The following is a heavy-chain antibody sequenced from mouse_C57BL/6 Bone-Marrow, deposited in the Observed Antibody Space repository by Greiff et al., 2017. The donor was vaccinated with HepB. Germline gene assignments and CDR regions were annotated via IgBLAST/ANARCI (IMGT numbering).Heavy chain of an antibody. Sequence: EVKLVESGGGLVKPGGSLKLSCAASGFTFSSYAMSWVRQTPEKRLEWVATISDGGSYTYYPDNVKGRFTISRDNAKNNLYLQMSHLKSEDTAMYYCARDRGSTMITYYFDYWGQGTTLTVSS. CDR2: ISDGGSYT. J-gene: IGHJ2*01. CDR1: GFTFSSYA. CDR3: ARDRGSTMITYYFDY. D-gene: IGHD2-4*01. V-gene: IGHV5-4*01.